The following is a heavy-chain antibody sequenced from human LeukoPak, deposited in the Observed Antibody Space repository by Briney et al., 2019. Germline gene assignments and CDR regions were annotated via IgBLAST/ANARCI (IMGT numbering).Heavy chain of an antibody. CDR2: SNPNSGGT. D-gene: IGHD2-21*02. Sequence: ASVKVSCKASGYTYTGYYMHWVRQSPGQGLERRRGSNPNSGGTNDAQKFQGRVTMTRNTSINKAYMELTRLRSVYTAVNYCARGSHIVVVTALYWGQGTLVTVSS. CDR3: ARGSHIVVVTALY. V-gene: IGHV1-2*02. J-gene: IGHJ4*02. CDR1: GYTYTGYY.